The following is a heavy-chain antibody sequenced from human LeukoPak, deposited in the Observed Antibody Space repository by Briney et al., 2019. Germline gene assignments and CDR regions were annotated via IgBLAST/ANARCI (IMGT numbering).Heavy chain of an antibody. Sequence: PGGSLRLSCAASGLTVSSNCMSWVRQAPGKGLEWVSVIYSDGRIYYADSVKGRFTISRDNSKNTLYLQMNSLRAEDTAVYHCARGWSGYDYWGQGTLVTVSS. V-gene: IGHV3-53*01. CDR1: GLTVSSNC. J-gene: IGHJ4*02. CDR2: IYSDGRI. CDR3: ARGWSGYDY. D-gene: IGHD6-13*01.